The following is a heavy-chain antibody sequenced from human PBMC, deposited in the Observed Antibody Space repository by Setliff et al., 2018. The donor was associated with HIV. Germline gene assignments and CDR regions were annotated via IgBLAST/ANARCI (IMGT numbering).Heavy chain of an antibody. Sequence: EASVKVSCKASEYTFTLYGIHWVRQAPGQRPEWVGWINAGNGDTEYSQKFQGRVTITRDTSASTAYMELNSLRSEDTAVYYCASHHSADIYYSNYGMDVWGQGTTVTVSS. D-gene: IGHD6-13*01. J-gene: IGHJ6*02. CDR2: INAGNGDT. CDR3: ASHHSADIYYSNYGMDV. V-gene: IGHV1-3*01. CDR1: EYTFTLYG.